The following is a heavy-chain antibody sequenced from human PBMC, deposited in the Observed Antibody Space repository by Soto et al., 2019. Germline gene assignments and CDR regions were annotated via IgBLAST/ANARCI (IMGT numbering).Heavy chain of an antibody. J-gene: IGHJ4*02. V-gene: IGHV3-30*04. CDR1: GFTFSSYA. Sequence: GGSLRLSCAASGFTFSSYAMHWVRQAPGKGLEWVAVISYDGSNKYYADSVKGRFTISRDNSKNTLYLQMNSLRAEDTAVYYCARSHIVVVPAALGYWGQGTLVTVSS. CDR3: ARSHIVVVPAALGY. D-gene: IGHD2-2*01. CDR2: ISYDGSNK.